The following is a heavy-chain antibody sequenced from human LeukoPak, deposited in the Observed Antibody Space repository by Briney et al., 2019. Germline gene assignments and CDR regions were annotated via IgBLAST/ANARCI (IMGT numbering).Heavy chain of an antibody. V-gene: IGHV3-7*01. CDR2: INQDESEK. Sequence: GGSLRLSCAASGFTFSTYWMSWVRQAPGKGVEWVAHINQDESEKYYVDSLKGRFTISRDNAKNSLYLQMSSLRVDDTAIYYCATSRVFDYWGQGILVTVSS. CDR3: ATSRVFDY. CDR1: GFTFSTYW. J-gene: IGHJ4*02.